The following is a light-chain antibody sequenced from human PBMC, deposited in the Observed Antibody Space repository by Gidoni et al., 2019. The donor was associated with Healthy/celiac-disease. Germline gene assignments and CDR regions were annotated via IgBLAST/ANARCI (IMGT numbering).Light chain of an antibody. J-gene: IGKJ4*01. CDR1: QSISSY. Sequence: DIHMTQSPSSLSASVGDRVTITCRASQSISSYLNWYQQKPGKAPKLLIYAASSLQSGVPSRFSGSGSGTDFTLTISRLQPEDFATYYCQQSYSLLTFGGGTKVEIK. CDR3: QQSYSLLT. V-gene: IGKV1-39*01. CDR2: AAS.